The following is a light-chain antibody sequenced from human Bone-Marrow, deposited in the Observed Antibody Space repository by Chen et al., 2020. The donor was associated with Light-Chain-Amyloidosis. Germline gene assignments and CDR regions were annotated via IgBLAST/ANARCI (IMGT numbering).Light chain of an antibody. V-gene: IGLV2-14*01. CDR1: SSDVGGYNY. J-gene: IGLJ2*01. Sequence: QSALTQPASVSGSPGQSITISCTGTSSDVGGYNYVSWYQQHPGKAPKLMIYAVSNRPSGVSNRFSGSKSGNTASLPSSGLQAEDEADYYCSSYTSSSTLVVFGGGTKLTVL. CDR3: SSYTSSSTLVV. CDR2: AVS.